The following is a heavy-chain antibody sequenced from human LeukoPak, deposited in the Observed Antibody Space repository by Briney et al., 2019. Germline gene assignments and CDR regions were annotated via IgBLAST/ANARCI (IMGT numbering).Heavy chain of an antibody. Sequence: GSSVTVSCKASGGTFSSYAISWVRHAPGQGLEWIGGLIPIFGTANYAQKFQGRVTIIADQSTSTAYMELSSLRSEDTAVFFCEKKTAYDTLTGYYFDYWGQGTLVTVSS. CDR3: EKKTAYDTLTGYYFDY. V-gene: IGHV1-69*01. D-gene: IGHD3-9*01. CDR1: GGTFSSYA. CDR2: LIPIFGTA. J-gene: IGHJ4*02.